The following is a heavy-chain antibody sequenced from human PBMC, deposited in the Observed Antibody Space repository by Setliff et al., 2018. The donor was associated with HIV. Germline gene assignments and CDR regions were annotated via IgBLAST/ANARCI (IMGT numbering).Heavy chain of an antibody. V-gene: IGHV4-34*01. D-gene: IGHD4-4*01. Sequence: ETLSLTCAVYGESFSAYSWTWIRQPPGKGLEWIGEINHSGSTTYNPSLWGRVTVSVDTSKNQFSLKLKSVTAADTAFYYCARAFLAYRAVDFWGQGTLVTVSS. CDR1: GESFSAYS. J-gene: IGHJ4*02. CDR3: ARAFLAYRAVDF. CDR2: INHSGST.